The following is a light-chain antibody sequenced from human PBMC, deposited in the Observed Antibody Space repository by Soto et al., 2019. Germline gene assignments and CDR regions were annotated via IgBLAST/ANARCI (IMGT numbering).Light chain of an antibody. CDR1: QSLHSNGINY. CDR2: LVS. Sequence: LMVTQSPRSLSVTPGEPASMSCRASQSLHSNGINYLHWYLQKPGQSPQLLIYLVSTWASGDPDRFSGSVSGTEYTLNISRVEAEDVGVYYCMQALQKPSIFGQGTKVDIK. J-gene: IGKJ1*01. CDR3: MQALQKPSI. V-gene: IGKV2-28*01.